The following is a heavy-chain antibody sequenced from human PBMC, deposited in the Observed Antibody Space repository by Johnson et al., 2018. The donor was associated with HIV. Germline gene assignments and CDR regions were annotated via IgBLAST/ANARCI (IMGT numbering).Heavy chain of an antibody. CDR1: GLTFTNAY. V-gene: IGHV3-15*01. J-gene: IGHJ3*02. CDR2: IKSKTDGGTT. Sequence: VQLVESGGGLVQPGGSLRLSCAVSGLTFTNAYMSWVRQAPGKGLEWVGRIKSKTDGGTTDYAAPVKGRFTISRDDSENTLYLQMNSLRVEDTAVYYCAREQATLFFRASGAAFNIWGQGTTVTVSS. CDR3: AREQATLFFRASGAAFNI. D-gene: IGHD3-3*01.